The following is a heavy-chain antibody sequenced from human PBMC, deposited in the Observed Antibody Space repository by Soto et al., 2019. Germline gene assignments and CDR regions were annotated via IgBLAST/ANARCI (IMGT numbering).Heavy chain of an antibody. CDR3: ARVMDAPMPDGFDI. CDR2: IFHRGSP. CDR1: VGPFTVNNC. D-gene: IGHD2-2*01. J-gene: IGHJ3*02. V-gene: IGHV4-4*02. Sequence: QGWAPGLVNPSGTLSLPCLVPVGPFTVNNCWPWSRQPPGKALDGMGEIFHRGSPNYTPSLSGRVTLSMDISKNHFSLQLFSVTAADTAVYYCARVMDAPMPDGFDIWGQGTLVTVSS.